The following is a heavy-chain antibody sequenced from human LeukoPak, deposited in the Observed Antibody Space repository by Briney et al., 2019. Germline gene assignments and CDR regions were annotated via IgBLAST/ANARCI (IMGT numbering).Heavy chain of an antibody. J-gene: IGHJ4*02. CDR1: GGSISSSRHY. CDR3: ARHSFSSGWKSFDY. D-gene: IGHD6-19*01. CDR2: IYYSGSI. Sequence: PSETLSLTCIVSGGSISSSRHYWGWIRQPPGKGLEWIGSIYYSGSIYYNPSLKSRVTISVDTSKNQFSLKLSSVTAADTAVYSCARHSFSSGWKSFDYWGQGTLVTVSS. V-gene: IGHV4-39*01.